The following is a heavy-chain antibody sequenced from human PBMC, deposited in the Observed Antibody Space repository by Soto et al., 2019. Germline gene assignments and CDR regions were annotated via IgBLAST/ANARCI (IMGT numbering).Heavy chain of an antibody. CDR3: AKDQDIVATTRPGYYYYGMDV. D-gene: IGHD5-12*01. J-gene: IGHJ6*02. CDR1: GFTFSSFG. Sequence: QVQLVESGGGVVQPGRSLRLSCAASGFTFSSFGMHWVRQAPGKGLEWVAVMSYDGSNKYYADSVKGRFTISRDNSKNTPYLQMNSLRAEDTAVYYCAKDQDIVATTRPGYYYYGMDVWGQGTTVTVSS. V-gene: IGHV3-30*18. CDR2: MSYDGSNK.